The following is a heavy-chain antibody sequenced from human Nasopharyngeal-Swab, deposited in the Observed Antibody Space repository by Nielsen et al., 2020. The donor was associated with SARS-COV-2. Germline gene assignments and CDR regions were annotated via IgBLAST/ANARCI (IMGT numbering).Heavy chain of an antibody. D-gene: IGHD3-3*02. Sequence: GESLKISCAASGFTVSSNYMSWVRQAPGKGLEWVSVIYSGGSTYYADSVKGRLTISRHNSKNTLYLQMNSLRAEDTAVYYCAREEGLLGKSSGMDVWGQGTTVTVSS. CDR2: IYSGGST. V-gene: IGHV3-53*04. CDR1: GFTVSSNY. CDR3: AREEGLLGKSSGMDV. J-gene: IGHJ6*02.